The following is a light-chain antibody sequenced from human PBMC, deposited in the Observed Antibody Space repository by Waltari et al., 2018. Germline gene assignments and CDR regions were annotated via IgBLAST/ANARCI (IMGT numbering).Light chain of an antibody. CDR1: PSVSSRY. CDR2: GAS. V-gene: IGKV3-20*01. J-gene: IGKJ1*01. Sequence: EIVLTQSPGTLSLSPGERATLSCRASPSVSSRYLAWYQQKPGQAPMLLIYGASSRATGSPDGFSGSGSGTDFTLTISRLEPEDFAVYYCQQYGSSPWTFGQGTKGEIK. CDR3: QQYGSSPWT.